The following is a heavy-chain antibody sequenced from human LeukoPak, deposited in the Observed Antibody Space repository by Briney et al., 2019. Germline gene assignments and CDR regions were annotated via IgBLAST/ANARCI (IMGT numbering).Heavy chain of an antibody. CDR1: GFTFSSYG. CDR3: AKDSGGSYLAPFDY. D-gene: IGHD1-26*01. V-gene: IGHV3-23*01. Sequence: GGSLRLSCAASGFTFSSYGMSWVRQAPGKGLEWVSAISGSGGSTYYADSVKGRFTISRDNSKNTLYLQMNSLRAEDTAVYYCAKDSGGSYLAPFDYWGQGTLVTVSS. CDR2: ISGSGGST. J-gene: IGHJ4*02.